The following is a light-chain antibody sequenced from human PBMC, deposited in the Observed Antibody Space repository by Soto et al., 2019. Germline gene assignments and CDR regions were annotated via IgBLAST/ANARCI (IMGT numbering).Light chain of an antibody. CDR2: DAS. J-gene: IGKJ1*01. CDR3: QQYDNLPWT. V-gene: IGKV1-33*01. CDR1: QDISNY. Sequence: DIQMTQSPSSLSASVGDRVTITCQASQDISNYLNWYQQKPGKAPKLLIYDASNLETGVPSRFSGSRSGIYFTFTISSLQPEDIATYYCQQYDNLPWTFGQGTKVEIK.